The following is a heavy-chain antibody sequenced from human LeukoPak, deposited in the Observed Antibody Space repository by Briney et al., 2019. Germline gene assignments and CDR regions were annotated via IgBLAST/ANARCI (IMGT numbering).Heavy chain of an antibody. D-gene: IGHD4-11*01. J-gene: IGHJ5*02. CDR1: GGSISSSSYY. V-gene: IGHV4-39*01. Sequence: SETLSLTCTVSGGSISSSSYYWGWIRQPPGKGLEWIGSIYYSGSTYYNPSLKSRVTISVDTSKNQFSLKLSSVTAADTAVYYCARHPPVTPLYNWFDPWGQGTLVTVSS. CDR3: ARHPPVTPLYNWFDP. CDR2: IYYSGST.